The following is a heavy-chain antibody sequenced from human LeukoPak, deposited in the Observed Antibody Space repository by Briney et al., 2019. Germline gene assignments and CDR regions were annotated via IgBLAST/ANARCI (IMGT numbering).Heavy chain of an antibody. Sequence: PGGSLRLSCAASGFTFSSYSMNWVRQAPGKGLEWVSSISSSSSYIYYADSVKGRFTISRDNAKNSLYLQMNSLRAEDTAVYYCARGKALYSSSLHDYWGQGTLVTVSS. CDR2: ISSSSSYI. CDR1: GFTFSSYS. D-gene: IGHD6-13*01. V-gene: IGHV3-21*04. CDR3: ARGKALYSSSLHDY. J-gene: IGHJ4*02.